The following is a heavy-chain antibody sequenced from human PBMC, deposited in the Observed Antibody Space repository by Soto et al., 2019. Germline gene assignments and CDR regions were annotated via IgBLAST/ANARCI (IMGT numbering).Heavy chain of an antibody. J-gene: IGHJ4*02. CDR2: IIPVFGTG. Sequence: QVQLVQSGAEVKKPGSSVKVSCKASGGTFSSYAISWVRQAPGQGLEWMGGIIPVFGTGIYAQKIQGRVKITADKSTNTAYMELSSLRSEDTAVYFCARVGGTGGYTYGLDYWGQGTLVTVSS. CDR1: GGTFSSYA. D-gene: IGHD5-18*01. CDR3: ARVGGTGGYTYGLDY. V-gene: IGHV1-69*06.